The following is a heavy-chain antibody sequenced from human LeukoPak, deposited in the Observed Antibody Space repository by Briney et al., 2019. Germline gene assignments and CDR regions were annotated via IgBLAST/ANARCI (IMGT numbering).Heavy chain of an antibody. J-gene: IGHJ5*02. V-gene: IGHV3-23*01. CDR3: AKDIGWFDP. CDR1: GFTFRSYA. Sequence: PGGSLRLSCAASGFTFRSYAMNWVRQAPGKGLERVSAISGTGDSPHYADSVKGRFTISRDNSKNTLYLQMNSLRAEDTAFYYCAKDIGWFDPWGQGTLVTVSS. CDR2: ISGTGDSP.